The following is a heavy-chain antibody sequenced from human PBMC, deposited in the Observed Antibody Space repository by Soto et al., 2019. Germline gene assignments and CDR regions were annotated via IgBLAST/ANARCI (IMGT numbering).Heavy chain of an antibody. V-gene: IGHV1-3*01. CDR2: INAGNGNT. D-gene: IGHD2-2*02. CDR1: GYTFTSYA. Sequence: ASVKVSCTASGYTFTSYAMRWVRQAPGQRLEWMGWINAGNGNTKYSQKFQGRVTITRDTSASTAYMELRSLTSDDTAVYFCARDLTYIRQYWGQGTLVTVSS. J-gene: IGHJ4*02. CDR3: ARDLTYIRQY.